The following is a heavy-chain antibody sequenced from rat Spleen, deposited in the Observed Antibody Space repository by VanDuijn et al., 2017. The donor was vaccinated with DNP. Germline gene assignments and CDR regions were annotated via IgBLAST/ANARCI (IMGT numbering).Heavy chain of an antibody. CDR3: TTDRALRVYL. Sequence: EVLLVESDGGLVQPGRSMKVSCAASGFTFSDYYMAWVRQAPTKGLEWVASISYDGGSTYYRDSVKGRFTISRDNAKSSLYLQMDSLRSEDTATYYCTTDRALRVYLWGQGVMVTVSS. CDR2: ISYDGGST. V-gene: IGHV5-20*01. D-gene: IGHD1-11*01. CDR1: GFTFSDYY. J-gene: IGHJ2*01.